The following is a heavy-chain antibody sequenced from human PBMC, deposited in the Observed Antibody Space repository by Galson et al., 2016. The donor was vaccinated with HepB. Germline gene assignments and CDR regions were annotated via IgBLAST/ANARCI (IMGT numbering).Heavy chain of an antibody. J-gene: IGHJ4*02. Sequence: SLRLSCAASGLAFNTYWMSWVRHAPGKGLEWVANIKQDASEKYYVDSVKGRFTISRDNATNSLYLQMNSLTADDTAVYYCARDYRHCGADPMGAQGTLVTVSS. CDR1: GLAFNTYW. V-gene: IGHV3-7*01. D-gene: IGHD2-21*02. CDR3: ARDYRHCGADPM. CDR2: IKQDASEK.